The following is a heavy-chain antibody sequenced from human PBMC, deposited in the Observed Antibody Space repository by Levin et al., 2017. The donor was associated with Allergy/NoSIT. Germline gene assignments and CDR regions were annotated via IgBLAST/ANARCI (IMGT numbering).Heavy chain of an antibody. CDR2: IYTSGST. CDR1: GGSISSYY. V-gene: IGHV4-4*07. Sequence: SQTLSLTCTVSGGSISSYYWSWIRQPAGKGLEWIGRIYTSGSTNYNPSLKSRVTMSVDTSKNQFSLKLSSVTAADTAVYYCARDPGRIFGVVNFDYWGQGTLVTVSS. J-gene: IGHJ4*02. D-gene: IGHD3-3*01. CDR3: ARDPGRIFGVVNFDY.